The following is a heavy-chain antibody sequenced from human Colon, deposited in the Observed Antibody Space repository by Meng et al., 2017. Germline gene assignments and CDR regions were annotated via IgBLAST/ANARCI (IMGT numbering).Heavy chain of an antibody. D-gene: IGHD4-17*01. CDR3: VGDSHGFGDGPF. Sequence: QVLLVQSGAEVEKPVASLKVSCKPFGYTFTNYYVHWVRQAPGQGLDWMGLINAGDGGTTYAQKFQDRVTLTRDTSTSTLYMEVRSLRSDDTAMYYCVGDSHGFGDGPFWGQGTLVTVSS. J-gene: IGHJ4*02. V-gene: IGHV1-46*01. CDR1: GYTFTNYY. CDR2: INAGDGGT.